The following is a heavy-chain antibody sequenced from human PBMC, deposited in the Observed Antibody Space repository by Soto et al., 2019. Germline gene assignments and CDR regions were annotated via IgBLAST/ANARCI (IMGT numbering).Heavy chain of an antibody. Sequence: QVQLQESGPGLVKPSETLSLTCTVSGGSISSYYWSWIRQPPGKGLEWIGYIYYSGSTNYHPSLKSRGTISVDTSKNQFSLKLSSVTAADTAVYYCARDRKPGAYDYWGQGTLVTVSS. V-gene: IGHV4-59*01. CDR3: ARDRKPGAYDY. D-gene: IGHD7-27*01. CDR2: IYYSGST. CDR1: GGSISSYY. J-gene: IGHJ4*02.